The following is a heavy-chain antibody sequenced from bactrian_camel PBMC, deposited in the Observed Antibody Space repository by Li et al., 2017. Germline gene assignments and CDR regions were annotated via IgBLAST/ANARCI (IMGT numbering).Heavy chain of an antibody. V-gene: IGHV3S25*01. D-gene: IGHD6*01. CDR1: GFTFSDEW. CDR3: AAYFGSSRPGY. J-gene: IGHJ6*01. Sequence: QLVESGGGSVQYGGSLRLSCAASGFTFSDEWMIWVRQAPGRGLAWVSTLTSGIGSTSQYADSVKGRFTISNDNNKNAVYLQMDDLKSEDTALYYCAAYFGSSRPGYWGQGTQVTVS. CDR2: LTSGIGSTS.